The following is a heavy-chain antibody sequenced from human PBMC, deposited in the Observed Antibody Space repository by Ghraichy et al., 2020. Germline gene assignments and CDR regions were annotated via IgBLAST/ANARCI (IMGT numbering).Heavy chain of an antibody. V-gene: IGHV4-61*01. CDR3: ARTMTTVTSYSDY. D-gene: IGHD4-17*01. J-gene: IGHJ4*02. CDR1: GGSVSSGSYY. Sequence: SETLSLTCTVSGGSVSSGSYYWSWIRQPPGKGLEWIGYIYYSGSTNYNPSLKSRVTISVDTSKNQFSLKLSSVTAADTAVYYCARTMTTVTSYSDYWGQGTLVTVSS. CDR2: IYYSGST.